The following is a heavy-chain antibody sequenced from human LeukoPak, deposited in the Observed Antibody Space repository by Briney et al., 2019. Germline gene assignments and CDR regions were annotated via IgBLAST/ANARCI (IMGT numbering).Heavy chain of an antibody. D-gene: IGHD6-19*01. J-gene: IGHJ4*02. Sequence: SETLSLTCTVSGGSISNYHGSWIRQPAGKGLEWIGQIHTSGSTNYNPPLKSRVTMSIDTPENQLSLTIRPVTAADTAVYYCARRDISSGWSFDYWGQGTLVTVSS. CDR1: GGSISNYH. CDR3: ARRDISSGWSFDY. V-gene: IGHV4-4*07. CDR2: IHTSGST.